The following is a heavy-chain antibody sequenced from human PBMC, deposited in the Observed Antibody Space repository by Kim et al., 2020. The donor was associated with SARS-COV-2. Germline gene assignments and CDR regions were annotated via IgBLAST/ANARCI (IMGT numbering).Heavy chain of an antibody. CDR1: GFTFDDYA. CDR3: AKDISSGWSPLYYFDY. V-gene: IGHV3-9*01. D-gene: IGHD6-19*01. J-gene: IGHJ4*02. Sequence: GGSLRLFCAASGFTFDDYAMHWVRQAPGKGLEWVSGISWNSGSIGYADSVKGRFTISRDNAKNSLYLQMNSLRAEDTALYYCAKDISSGWSPLYYFDYWGQGTLVTVSS. CDR2: ISWNSGSI.